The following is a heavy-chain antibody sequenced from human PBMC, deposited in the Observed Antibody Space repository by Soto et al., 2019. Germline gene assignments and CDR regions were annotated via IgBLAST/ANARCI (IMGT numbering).Heavy chain of an antibody. CDR1: GLIFSSYN. D-gene: IGHD1-20*01. CDR2: IRYDGSKK. Sequence: QVQLVESGGGVVQPGRSLRLSCATSGLIFSSYNMHWVRQTPGKGLEWVAVIRYDGSKKYYADSVKGRFTISRDNSKNTLYLQMNSLRAEDTAVYYCVREFCINWNDGQGWFDTWGQGTLVTVSS. J-gene: IGHJ5*02. CDR3: VREFCINWNDGQGWFDT. V-gene: IGHV3-33*01.